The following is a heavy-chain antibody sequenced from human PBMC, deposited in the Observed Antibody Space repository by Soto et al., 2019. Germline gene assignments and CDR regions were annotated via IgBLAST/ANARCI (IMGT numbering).Heavy chain of an antibody. CDR2: IIPIFGTA. J-gene: IGHJ6*02. CDR3: AGANYDILTGYLGDYYYYGMDV. Sequence: SVKVSCKASGGTFSSYAISWVRQAPGQGLEWMGGIIPIFGTANYAQKFQGRVTITADEPTSTAYMELSSLRSEDTAVYYCAGANYDILTGYLGDYYYYGMDVWGQGTTVTVSS. V-gene: IGHV1-69*13. CDR1: GGTFSSYA. D-gene: IGHD3-9*01.